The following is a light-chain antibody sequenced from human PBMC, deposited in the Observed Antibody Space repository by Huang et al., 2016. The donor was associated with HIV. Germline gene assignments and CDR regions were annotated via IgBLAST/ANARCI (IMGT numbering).Light chain of an antibody. J-gene: IGKJ4*01. CDR3: QQRSNWPLT. CDR1: QSFSSY. CDR2: GAS. Sequence: EIVLTQSPATLSLSPGDRASLSCRASQSFSSYLTWYQQKPGQAPRLLIYGASSRDTGIPPWFSGSGSGTDFTLTISSLEPEDFAVYYCQQRSNWPLTFGGGTKVEI. V-gene: IGKV3-11*01.